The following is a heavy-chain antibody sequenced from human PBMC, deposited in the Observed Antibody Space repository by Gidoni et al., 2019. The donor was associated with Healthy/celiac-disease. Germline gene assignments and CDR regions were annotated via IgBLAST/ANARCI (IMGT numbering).Heavy chain of an antibody. V-gene: IGHV3-30*03. J-gene: IGHJ4*02. CDR3: ARGPNWNYAFFDY. D-gene: IGHD1-7*01. Sequence: QVQLVESGGGVVQPGRSLRLSCAASGFTVSSYGMHWVRQAAGKGLEWVAVISYDGSNKYYADSVKGRFTISRDNSKNTLYLQMNSLRAEDTAVYYCARGPNWNYAFFDYWGQGTLVTVSS. CDR1: GFTVSSYG. CDR2: ISYDGSNK.